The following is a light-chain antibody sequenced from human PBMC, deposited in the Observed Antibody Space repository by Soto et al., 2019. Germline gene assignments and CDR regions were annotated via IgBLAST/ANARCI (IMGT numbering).Light chain of an antibody. V-gene: IGKV3-20*01. CDR1: QSLSNNY. Sequence: EIVLTQSPDTLSLSPGERATLSCRASQSLSNNYLTWYQQKPGQAPRLLIYDASSRASGIPDRFSASGSGTDFTLTISRLEPEDFAVYYCPQYDRSPRTFGQGTKVEIK. CDR2: DAS. J-gene: IGKJ1*01. CDR3: PQYDRSPRT.